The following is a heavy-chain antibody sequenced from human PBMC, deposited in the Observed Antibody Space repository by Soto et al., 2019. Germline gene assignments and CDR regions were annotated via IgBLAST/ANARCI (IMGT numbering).Heavy chain of an antibody. V-gene: IGHV1-69*08. CDR2: IIPILDIA. CDR1: GGTFSSYT. D-gene: IGHD3-10*01. CDR3: ARDWGTVRGRGFDP. Sequence: QVQLVQSGAEVKKPGSSVKVACKASGGTFSSYTISWVRQAPGQGLEWMGRIIPILDIANYAQKFQGRVTITADKSTSTAYMELSSLISEDTAVYYCARDWGTVRGRGFDPWGQGTLVTVSS. J-gene: IGHJ5*02.